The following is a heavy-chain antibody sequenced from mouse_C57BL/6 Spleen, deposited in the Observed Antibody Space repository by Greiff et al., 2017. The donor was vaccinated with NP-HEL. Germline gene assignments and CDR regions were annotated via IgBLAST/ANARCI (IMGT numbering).Heavy chain of an antibody. CDR1: GYTFTTYP. J-gene: IGHJ4*01. Sequence: QVQLQQPGTELVKPGASVKMSCKASGYTFTTYPIEWMKQNHGKSLEWIGNFHPYNDDTKYNEKFKGKATLTVEKSSSTVYLELSRLTSDDSAVYYCARSGYDDYYAMDYWGQGTSVTVSS. D-gene: IGHD2-2*01. CDR3: ARSGYDDYYAMDY. CDR2: FHPYNDDT. V-gene: IGHV1-47*01.